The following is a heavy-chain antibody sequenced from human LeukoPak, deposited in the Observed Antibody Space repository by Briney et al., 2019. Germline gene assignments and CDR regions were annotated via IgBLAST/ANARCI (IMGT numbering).Heavy chain of an antibody. V-gene: IGHV4-59*01. CDR2: IYFGGTT. J-gene: IGHJ5*02. CDR1: GGSIKNYY. CDR3: ARHRSDTGGKKGVNWFDP. Sequence: SETLSLTCSVSGGSIKNYYWCWIRQPPGKGLEWLGNIYFGGTTDYNSSLKSRLTISVGTFKNQLSLNLQSVTAADTATYYCARHRSDTGGKKGVNWFDPWGQGTLVTVSS. D-gene: IGHD4-23*01.